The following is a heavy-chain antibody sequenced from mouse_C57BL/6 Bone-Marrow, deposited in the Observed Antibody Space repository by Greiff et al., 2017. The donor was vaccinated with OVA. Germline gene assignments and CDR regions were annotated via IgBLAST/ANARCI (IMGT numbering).Heavy chain of an antibody. CDR2: IDPSDSYT. CDR3: ASFLSYYYGSRYFDV. CDR1: GYTFTSYW. J-gene: IGHJ1*03. Sequence: VQLQQPGAELVRPGTSVKLSCKASGYTFTSYWMHWVKQRPGQGLEWIGVIDPSDSYTNYNQKFKGKATLTVDTSSSTAYMQLSSLTSEDSAVYYCASFLSYYYGSRYFDVWGTGTTVTVSS. V-gene: IGHV1-59*01. D-gene: IGHD1-1*01.